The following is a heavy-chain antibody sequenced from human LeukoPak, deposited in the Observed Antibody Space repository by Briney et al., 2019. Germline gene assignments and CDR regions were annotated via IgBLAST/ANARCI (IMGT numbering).Heavy chain of an antibody. D-gene: IGHD6-13*01. Sequence: PGGSLRLSCAASGFTFSSYAMSWVRQAPGKGLEWVSGISGSGGSTSYADSVKGRFTISRDNSENTLYLQMNSLRVEDTAVYYCAKLLVGIAAAGTDDYWGQGTLVTVSS. CDR1: GFTFSSYA. V-gene: IGHV3-23*01. CDR3: AKLLVGIAAAGTDDY. J-gene: IGHJ4*02. CDR2: ISGSGGST.